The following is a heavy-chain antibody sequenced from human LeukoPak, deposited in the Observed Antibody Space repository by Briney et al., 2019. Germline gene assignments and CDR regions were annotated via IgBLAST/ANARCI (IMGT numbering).Heavy chain of an antibody. CDR1: GYSFSTYW. CDR2: IYPDDSDT. CDR3: TTGHFCTGGNCYSLFEH. D-gene: IGHD2-15*01. Sequence: GESLKISCKGSGYSFSTYWIGWVRQMPGKGLEWMGIIYPDDSDTRYSPSFQGQVTISADKSVSTAYLQWSSLKASDTAMYYCTTGHFCTGGNCYSLFEHRGQGTLVTVSS. J-gene: IGHJ4*02. V-gene: IGHV5-51*01.